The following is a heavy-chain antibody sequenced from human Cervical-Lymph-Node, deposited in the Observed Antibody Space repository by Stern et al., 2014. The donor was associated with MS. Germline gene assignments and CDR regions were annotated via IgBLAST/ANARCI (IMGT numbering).Heavy chain of an antibody. CDR3: ATLYDSSGNYGMEV. Sequence: QDQLVQSGAQVKKPGASVKVSCKGSGYTFIRYYIHWVRQAPGQGLEWMGIVNANGGSARYAQKFQGRVTMASDTYTSTVSMELSSLRSEDTAVYYCATLYDSSGNYGMEVWGQGTTVIVSS. V-gene: IGHV1-46*01. D-gene: IGHD5/OR15-5a*01. CDR1: GYTFIRYY. J-gene: IGHJ6*02. CDR2: VNANGGSA.